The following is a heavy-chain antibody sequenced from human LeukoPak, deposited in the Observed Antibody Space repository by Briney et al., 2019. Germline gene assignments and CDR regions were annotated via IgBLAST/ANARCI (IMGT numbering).Heavy chain of an antibody. Sequence: ASVKVSCKASGYTFTSYYMHWVRQAPGQGLEWMGLINPSGGSTSYAQKFQGRVTMTRDTSTSTVYMELSSLRSEGTAVYYYARGGLSSSPYYYYYYYMDVWGKGTTVTVSS. V-gene: IGHV1-46*01. CDR2: INPSGGST. CDR3: ARGGLSSSPYYYYYYYMDV. D-gene: IGHD6-6*01. CDR1: GYTFTSYY. J-gene: IGHJ6*03.